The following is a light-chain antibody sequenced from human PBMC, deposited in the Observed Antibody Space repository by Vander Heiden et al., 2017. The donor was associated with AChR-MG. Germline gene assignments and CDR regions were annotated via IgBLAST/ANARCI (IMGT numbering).Light chain of an antibody. J-gene: IGKJ4*01. Sequence: DIQMTQSPSSLSASVGDRVTITCRASQDIRNYLAWYQQKPGRVPKLLIYPASTLQSGVPSRFSGSGSGTSFTLTISSLQPEDVATYYCQNVESAPLTFGGGTKVEIK. V-gene: IGKV1-27*01. CDR2: PAS. CDR3: QNVESAPLT. CDR1: QDIRNY.